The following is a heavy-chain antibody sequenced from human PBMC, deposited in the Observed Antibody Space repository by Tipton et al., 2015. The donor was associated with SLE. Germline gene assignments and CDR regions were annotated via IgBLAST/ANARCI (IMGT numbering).Heavy chain of an antibody. Sequence: QLVQSGAEVTEPGASVKVSCKASGYTFTSYAMHWVRQAPGQRLEWMGWINAGNGNTKYSQKFQGRVTITRDTSASTAYMELSSLRSDDTAVYYCARDIAVAGEGAFDIWGQGTMVTVSS. J-gene: IGHJ3*02. V-gene: IGHV1-3*01. CDR1: GYTFTSYA. CDR3: ARDIAVAGEGAFDI. CDR2: INAGNGNT. D-gene: IGHD6-19*01.